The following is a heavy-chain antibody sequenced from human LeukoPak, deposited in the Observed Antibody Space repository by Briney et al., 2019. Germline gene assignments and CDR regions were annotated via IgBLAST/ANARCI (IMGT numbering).Heavy chain of an antibody. CDR2: IYSGGST. CDR1: GFTVSSNY. Sequence: GGSLRLSCAASGFTVSSNYMSWVRQAPGKGLEWVPVIYSGGSTYYADSVKGRFAISRDNSKNTLYLQMNSLRAEDTAVYYCARVGLRESGYIDYWGQGTLITVSS. V-gene: IGHV3-53*01. CDR3: ARVGLRESGYIDY. J-gene: IGHJ4*02. D-gene: IGHD3-16*01.